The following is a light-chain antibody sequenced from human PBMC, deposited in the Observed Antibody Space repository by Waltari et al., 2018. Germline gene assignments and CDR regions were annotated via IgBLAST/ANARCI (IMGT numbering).Light chain of an antibody. CDR2: AAS. Sequence: IQLTQSPSSLSASVGDRVTITCRASQGISSYLAWYQQKPGKAPKLLIYAASTLQSGVPSRFSGSGSGTDFTLTISSLQPEDFAIYYCQQYDEWPRTFGHGTRVEI. CDR1: QGISSY. J-gene: IGKJ1*01. CDR3: QQYDEWPRT. V-gene: IGKV1-9*01.